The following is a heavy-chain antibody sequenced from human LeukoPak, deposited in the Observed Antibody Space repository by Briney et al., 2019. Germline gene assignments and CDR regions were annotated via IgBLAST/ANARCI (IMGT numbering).Heavy chain of an antibody. D-gene: IGHD3-10*01. CDR2: ISPDGSYA. J-gene: IGHJ4*02. CDR3: ARDHGAFDY. V-gene: IGHV3-30*04. Sequence: GGSLRLSCAASGFTFSSFGLHWVRQAPGRGLEWVALISPDGSYAYYADSVEGRFTISRDNSENTFYLQLTNVRSEDAAVYFCARDHGAFDYWGQGTLVTVSS. CDR1: GFTFSSFG.